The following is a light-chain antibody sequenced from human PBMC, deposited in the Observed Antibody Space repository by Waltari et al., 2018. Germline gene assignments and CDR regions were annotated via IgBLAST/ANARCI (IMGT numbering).Light chain of an antibody. CDR1: CSDVGCENL. J-gene: IGLJ2*01. CDR2: DVR. V-gene: IGLV2-18*02. CDR3: SSYTANTRF. Sequence: QSALTQPPSVSGSPGQSVTISCSGTCSDVGCENLFSWYQQPPGTAPKLIIYDVRNRPSGVSHRFSGSRSGNTASLTISGLQAEDEADYYCSSYTANTRFFGGGTKLTVL.